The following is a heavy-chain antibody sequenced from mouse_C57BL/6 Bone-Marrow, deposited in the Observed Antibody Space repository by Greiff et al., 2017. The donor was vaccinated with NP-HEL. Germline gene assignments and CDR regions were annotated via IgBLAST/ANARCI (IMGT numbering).Heavy chain of an antibody. J-gene: IGHJ3*01. Sequence: VQLQQPGAELVKPGASVKLSCKASGYTFTSYWMHWVKQRPGQGLEWIGMIHPNSGSTNYNEKFKSKATLTVDKSSSTAYMQLSSLTSEDSAVYYCASRGYGNYEAWFAYWGQGTLVTVSA. CDR2: IHPNSGST. D-gene: IGHD2-1*01. CDR1: GYTFTSYW. CDR3: ASRGYGNYEAWFAY. V-gene: IGHV1-64*01.